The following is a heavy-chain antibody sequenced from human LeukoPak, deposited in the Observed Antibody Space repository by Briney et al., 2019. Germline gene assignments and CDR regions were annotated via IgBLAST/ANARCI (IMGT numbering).Heavy chain of an antibody. D-gene: IGHD4-11*01. Sequence: PGGSLRLSCAASGFTFNSYWMHWVRQAPGKGLVWVSRINSDGSSTSYADSVKGRFTISRDNAKKTLYLQMNSLRVEDTAVYYCARGTTRVSPGYWGQGTLVTVSS. CDR3: ARGTTRVSPGY. CDR2: INSDGSST. J-gene: IGHJ4*02. CDR1: GFTFNSYW. V-gene: IGHV3-74*01.